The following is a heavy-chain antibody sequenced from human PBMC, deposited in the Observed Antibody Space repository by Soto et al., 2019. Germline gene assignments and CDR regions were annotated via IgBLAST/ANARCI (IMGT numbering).Heavy chain of an antibody. V-gene: IGHV4-59*01. CDR3: AKYRRTDAEGYRLDF. CDR2: VYYSGST. Sequence: AWETLSLTCTLSGGSISGYYWSWIRQPPGKGLEWIGYVYYSGSTKYNPSLESRVTISVDMSNNQFSLMLTSVTAADTAVYYCAKYRRTDAEGYRLDFWGQGTLVTVSS. CDR1: GGSISGYY. D-gene: IGHD5-12*01. J-gene: IGHJ4*02.